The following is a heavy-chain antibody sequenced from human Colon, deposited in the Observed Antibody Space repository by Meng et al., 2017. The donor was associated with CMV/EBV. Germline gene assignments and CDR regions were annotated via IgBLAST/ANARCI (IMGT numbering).Heavy chain of an antibody. J-gene: IGHJ4*02. CDR2: IFFSGTP. V-gene: IGHV4-39*01. CDR1: GGYLSGYY. CDR3: ARHETYYDYGDYVPQYYFDY. Sequence: SETLSLTCDVSGGYLSGYYWSWIRQAPGKGLEWIASIFFSGTPFYNPSLRSRVTISVDKSKNQFSLRLTPVTAADTAIYYCARHETYYDYGDYVPQYYFDYWGQGALVTVSS. D-gene: IGHD4-17*01.